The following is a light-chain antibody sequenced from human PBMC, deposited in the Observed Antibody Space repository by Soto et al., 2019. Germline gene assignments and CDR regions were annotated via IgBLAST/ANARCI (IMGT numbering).Light chain of an antibody. CDR3: QQYKNWPPYT. V-gene: IGKV3-15*01. CDR2: GAS. Sequence: EIVMTQSPATLSVSTGERATLSCRASQSVSSNLAWYQQKPGQAPRLLIYGASTRATGIPARFSGSGSGTEFTLTISSLQSEDFAVYYCQQYKNWPPYTFGQGTKLESK. J-gene: IGKJ2*01. CDR1: QSVSSN.